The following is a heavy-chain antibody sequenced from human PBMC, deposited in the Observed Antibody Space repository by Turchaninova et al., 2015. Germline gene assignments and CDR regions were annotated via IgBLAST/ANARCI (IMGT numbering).Heavy chain of an antibody. CDR1: GFSLSTSGVG. CDR2: IYWDDDK. D-gene: IGHD1-26*01. V-gene: IGHV2-5*02. J-gene: IGHJ4*02. CDR3: AHRTGVGATTFPADY. Sequence: QITLKESGPTLVKPTQTLTLTCTFSGFSLSTSGVGVGWIRQPPGKALEWLSLIYWDDDKRYRPSLQSRLTHPQDTAQNQVVLTKKKKKTVVLTMTTRDPVATATDYGAHRTGVGATTFPADYWGQGTLVTVSS.